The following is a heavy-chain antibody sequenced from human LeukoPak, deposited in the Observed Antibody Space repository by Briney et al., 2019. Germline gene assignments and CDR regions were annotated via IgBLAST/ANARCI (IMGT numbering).Heavy chain of an antibody. Sequence: GASVKVSCKASGYTFTSYGISWVRQAPGQGLAWMGWISANDGNTDYPQKLQGRVTMTTDTSTSTAYMELRSLRSDDTAVYYCARESHVTREDYWGQGTLVTVSS. CDR3: ARESHVTREDY. J-gene: IGHJ4*02. V-gene: IGHV1-18*01. CDR2: ISANDGNT. CDR1: GYTFTSYG. D-gene: IGHD3-10*01.